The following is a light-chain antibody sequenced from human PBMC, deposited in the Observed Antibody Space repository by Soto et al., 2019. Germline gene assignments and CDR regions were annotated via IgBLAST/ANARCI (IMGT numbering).Light chain of an antibody. J-gene: IGLJ1*01. CDR1: TGAVTSGHY. CDR2: STD. CDR3: LLYYGGARV. V-gene: IGLV7-43*01. Sequence: QTVVTQEASVTVSPGGTVTLTCASSTGAVTSGHYPNWFQQTPGQAPRPLIYSTDNKHSWTPARFSGSLLGGKAALTLSAVQPEDEAEYYCLLYYGGARVFGTGTQVTVL.